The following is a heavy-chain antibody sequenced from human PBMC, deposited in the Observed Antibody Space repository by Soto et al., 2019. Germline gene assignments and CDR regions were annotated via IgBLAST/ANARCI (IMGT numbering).Heavy chain of an antibody. J-gene: IGHJ4*02. CDR2: LDQNGSER. V-gene: IGHV3-7*01. Sequence: EVQLVESGGGLVQPGGSLSLSCAASGFTFSTYWMTWVRRPPGKGLGWVANLDQNGSERYYVDSVRGRFTISRDNAKNSLYLQMNSLRAEDTAVYYCVCGGNFFVYWGQGTLVTVSP. CDR3: VCGGNFFVY. D-gene: IGHD3-16*01. CDR1: GFTFSTYW.